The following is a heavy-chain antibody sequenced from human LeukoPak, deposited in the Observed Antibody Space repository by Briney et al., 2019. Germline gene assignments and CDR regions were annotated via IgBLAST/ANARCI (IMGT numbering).Heavy chain of an antibody. Sequence: SKTLSLTCAVYGGSFSGYYWSWIRQPPGKGLEWIGEINHSGSTNYNPSLKSRVTISVDTSKNQFSLSLSSMTAADTATYYCARPVGSTLVAHYFDYWGQGTLVTVSS. V-gene: IGHV4-34*01. CDR1: GGSFSGYY. J-gene: IGHJ4*02. CDR3: ARPVGSTLVAHYFDY. D-gene: IGHD5-12*01. CDR2: INHSGST.